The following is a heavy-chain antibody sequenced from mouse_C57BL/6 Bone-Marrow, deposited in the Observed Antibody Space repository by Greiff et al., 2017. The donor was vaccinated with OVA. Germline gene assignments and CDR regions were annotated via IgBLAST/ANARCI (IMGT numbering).Heavy chain of an antibody. CDR2: IHPGTGST. D-gene: IGHD1-1*01. J-gene: IGHJ4*01. CDR1: GYIFTSYW. CDR3: AREEITTYAMDY. Sequence: QVQLQQSGAELVRPGTSVKLSCKTSGYIFTSYWIHWVTQRSGQGLECIARIHPGTGSTYYNEKFKGKATLTADKSSSTAYMQLSSLKSEDSAVYFCAREEITTYAMDYGGQGTSDTVSS. V-gene: IGHV1S132*01.